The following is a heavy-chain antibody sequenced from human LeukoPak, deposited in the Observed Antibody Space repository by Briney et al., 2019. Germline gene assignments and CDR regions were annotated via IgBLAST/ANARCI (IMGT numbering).Heavy chain of an antibody. CDR1: GYTFTDYY. D-gene: IGHD6-13*01. CDR2: INPNSGST. Sequence: ASVKVSCKASGYTFTDYYMHWVRQAPGQGLEWMGWINPNSGSTNYAQRFQGRVTMTRDTSISTAYMELSGLRSDDTAVYYCARTPRSYSSSWDYWGQGTLVTVSS. V-gene: IGHV1-2*02. J-gene: IGHJ4*02. CDR3: ARTPRSYSSSWDY.